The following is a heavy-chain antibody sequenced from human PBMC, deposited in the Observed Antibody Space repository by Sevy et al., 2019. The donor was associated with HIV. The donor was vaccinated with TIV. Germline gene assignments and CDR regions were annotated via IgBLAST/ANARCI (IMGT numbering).Heavy chain of an antibody. CDR2: IKQDASEK. V-gene: IGHV3-7*01. Sequence: GGSLRLSCVASGLIFSSHWMTWVRQAPGKGLEWVATIKQDASEKYYVDSVKGRLTISRDNAKNSVYLQMSSLRVEDTAMYFCASDYFWGQGTLVTVSS. CDR3: ASDYF. J-gene: IGHJ4*02. CDR1: GLIFSSHW.